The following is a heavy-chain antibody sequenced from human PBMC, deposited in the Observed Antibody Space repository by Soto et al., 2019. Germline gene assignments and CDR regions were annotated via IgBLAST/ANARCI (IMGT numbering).Heavy chain of an antibody. J-gene: IGHJ6*02. CDR3: ARNGTYSSSLSQYSVMDV. V-gene: IGHV1-69*01. CDR1: GGTFDNFI. D-gene: IGHD1-26*01. Sequence: QVQLVQSGAEVKEPGSSVRVSCKASGGTFDNFIMNWVRQTPGQGLEWMGGIVPMLGTPTYAEKFKGRVTISATGSTSTMYMGTASLRSEDTAIYYCARNGTYSSSLSQYSVMDVWGQGTTVTVSS. CDR2: IVPMLGTP.